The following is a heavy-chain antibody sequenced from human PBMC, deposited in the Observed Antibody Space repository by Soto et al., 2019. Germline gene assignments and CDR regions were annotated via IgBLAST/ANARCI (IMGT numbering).Heavy chain of an antibody. CDR3: ARAKGGSSLAFDV. CDR1: GSFSGYY. J-gene: IGHJ3*01. CDR2: IYTTGST. D-gene: IGHD1-26*01. V-gene: IGHV4-4*07. Sequence: QVQLQESGPGLVKPSETLSLTCTVSGSFSGYYWSWIRQPAGKGLEWIGRIYTTGSTNYNPSLKSRVTMSVDTSKNQFSLQLKSLTAADTAVYYCARAKGGSSLAFDVWGQGTMVTVSS.